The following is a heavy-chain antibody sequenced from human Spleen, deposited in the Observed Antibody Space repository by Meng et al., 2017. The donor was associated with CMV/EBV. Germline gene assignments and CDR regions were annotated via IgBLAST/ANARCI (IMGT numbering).Heavy chain of an antibody. Sequence: SLKISCTAFGFIFHDYTMHWVRQVPGKGLEWVSGINWNSVNIFYADSVKGRFTISRDNAKNSLYLQMNSLRAEDTALYYCAKDVVGAATTYYFDYWGQGTLVTVSS. D-gene: IGHD4-11*01. J-gene: IGHJ4*02. V-gene: IGHV3-9*01. CDR2: INWNSVNI. CDR3: AKDVVGAATTYYFDY. CDR1: GFIFHDYT.